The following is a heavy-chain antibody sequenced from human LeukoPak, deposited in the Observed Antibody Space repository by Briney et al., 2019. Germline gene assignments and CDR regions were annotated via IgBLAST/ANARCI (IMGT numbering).Heavy chain of an antibody. D-gene: IGHD5-18*01. V-gene: IGHV4-34*01. Sequence: SETLSLTCAVYGGSFSGYYWSWIRQPPGKGLEWIGEINQSGTTNYHLSLKRRVTISVYTPKIQFVLKLGSVTDADTAVYYWARWSYGDFDYWGQGTLVTVSS. CDR2: INQSGTT. CDR1: GGSFSGYY. J-gene: IGHJ4*02. CDR3: ARWSYGDFDY.